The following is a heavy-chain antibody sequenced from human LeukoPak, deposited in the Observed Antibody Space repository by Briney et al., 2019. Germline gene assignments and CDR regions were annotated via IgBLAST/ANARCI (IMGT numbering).Heavy chain of an antibody. CDR3: ARGRYDMAQPEDAFDI. CDR1: GGSISSSSYY. J-gene: IGHJ3*02. D-gene: IGHD3-9*01. Sequence: SETLSLTCTVSGGSISSSSYYWGWIRQPPGKGLEWIGSIYYSGSTYYNPSLKSRVTISVDTSKNQFSLKLSSVTAADTAVYYCARGRYDMAQPEDAFDIWGQGTMVTVSS. V-gene: IGHV4-39*07. CDR2: IYYSGST.